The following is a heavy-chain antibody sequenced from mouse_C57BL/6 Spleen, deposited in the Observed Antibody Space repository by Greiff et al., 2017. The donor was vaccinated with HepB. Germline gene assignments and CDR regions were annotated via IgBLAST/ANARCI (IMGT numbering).Heavy chain of an antibody. V-gene: IGHV14-3*01. D-gene: IGHD1-1*01. CDR2: IDPANGTT. CDR3: ARDYGSSYGY. CDR1: GFNITHPY. Sequence: VQLQHSVAELVRPGASVKLSCTASGFNITHPYMNWVKQRTEQGLEWIGRIDPANGTTKYAPKFQGKATITADTSSNTAYLQLSSLTSEDTAIYYGARDYGSSYGYWGQGTTLTVSA. J-gene: IGHJ2*01.